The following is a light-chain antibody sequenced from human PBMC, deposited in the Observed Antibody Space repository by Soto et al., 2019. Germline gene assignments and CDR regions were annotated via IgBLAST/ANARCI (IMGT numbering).Light chain of an antibody. Sequence: QSALTQPASVSVSPGQSITISCTGTASDIGNYNWVSWYQQYPGKAPKLMIYAVNNRPSGVSNRFSASKSGNTASLTISGLQAEDEADYYCSSYRAYSTLWVFGGGTKVTVL. J-gene: IGLJ3*02. CDR3: SSYRAYSTLWV. CDR1: ASDIGNYNW. CDR2: AVN. V-gene: IGLV2-14*01.